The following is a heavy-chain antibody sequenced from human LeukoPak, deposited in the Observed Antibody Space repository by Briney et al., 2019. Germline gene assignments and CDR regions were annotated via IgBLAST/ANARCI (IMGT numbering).Heavy chain of an antibody. V-gene: IGHV1-46*01. Sequence: ASVKVFCKASAYTFTSNYVHWERQAPGQGLEWMVLINHGGDSASYAQNFQGRVTLTRDTSTSTVYMELSSLRSEDTAVYYCASAVAGTEWFDPWGQGTLVTVSS. J-gene: IGHJ5*02. D-gene: IGHD6-19*01. CDR3: ASAVAGTEWFDP. CDR2: INHGGDSA. CDR1: AYTFTSNY.